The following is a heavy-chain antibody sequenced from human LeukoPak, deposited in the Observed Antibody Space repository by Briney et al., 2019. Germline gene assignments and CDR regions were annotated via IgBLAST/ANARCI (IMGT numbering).Heavy chain of an antibody. J-gene: IGHJ4*02. D-gene: IGHD4-17*01. V-gene: IGHV4-39*01. CDR2: IYYSGST. CDR1: GGSISSSSYY. Sequence: SETLSLTCTVSGGSISSSSYYWGWIRQPPGTGLEWIGSIYYSGSTYYNPSLKSRVTIAVDTPKNQFSLKLSSVTAADTAVYYCARAYGDYFDYWGQGTLVTVSS. CDR3: ARAYGDYFDY.